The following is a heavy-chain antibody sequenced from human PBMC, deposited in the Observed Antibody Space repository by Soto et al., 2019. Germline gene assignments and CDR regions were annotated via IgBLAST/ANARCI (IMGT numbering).Heavy chain of an antibody. CDR2: ISYDGSNK. J-gene: IGHJ4*02. V-gene: IGHV3-30*18. CDR1: GFTFSSYG. D-gene: IGHD4-17*01. Sequence: GGSLRLSCAASGFTFSSYGMHWVRQAPGKGLEWVAVISYDGSNKYYADSVKGRFTISRDNSKNTLYLQMNSLRAEDTAVYYCAKDQTTVTTLDYWGQGTLVTVSS. CDR3: AKDQTTVTTLDY.